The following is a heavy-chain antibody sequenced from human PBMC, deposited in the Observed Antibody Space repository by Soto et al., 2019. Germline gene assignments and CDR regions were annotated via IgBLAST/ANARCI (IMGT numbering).Heavy chain of an antibody. CDR1: GFTFSSYA. CDR2: ISGSGGST. V-gene: IGHV3-23*01. Sequence: GGSLRLSCAASGFTFSSYAMSWVRQAPGKGLEWVSAISGSGGSTYYADSVKGRFTISRDNSKNTLYLQMNSLRAEDTAVYYCAKSEYCSGGSCYDRYYYSYMDVWGKGTTVTVSS. CDR3: AKSEYCSGGSCYDRYYYSYMDV. D-gene: IGHD2-15*01. J-gene: IGHJ6*03.